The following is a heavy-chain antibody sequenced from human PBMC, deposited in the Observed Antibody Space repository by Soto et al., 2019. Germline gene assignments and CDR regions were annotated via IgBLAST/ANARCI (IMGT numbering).Heavy chain of an antibody. CDR3: ARVRSYYDFWSGYATNYHFDY. D-gene: IGHD3-3*01. Sequence: GASVKVSCKASGYTFTSYGISWVRQAPGQGLEWMGWISAYNGNTNYAQKLQGRVTMTTDTSTSTAYMELRSLRSDDTAVYYCARVRSYYDFWSGYATNYHFDYWGQGTLVTVSS. J-gene: IGHJ4*02. CDR1: GYTFTSYG. CDR2: ISAYNGNT. V-gene: IGHV1-18*01.